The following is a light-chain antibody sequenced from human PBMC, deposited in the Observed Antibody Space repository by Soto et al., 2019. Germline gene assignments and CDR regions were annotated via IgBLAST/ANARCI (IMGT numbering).Light chain of an antibody. CDR3: NSYAGSNIYV. V-gene: IGLV2-8*01. CDR2: EVN. J-gene: IGLJ1*01. CDR1: SSDVGGYNF. Sequence: QSALTQPPSASGSPGQSVTISCSGTSSDVGGYNFVSWYQHHPGKAPKLIIYEVNKRPSGVPNRFSGSKSGNTASLTVSGLPAEDEADYYCNSYAGSNIYVFGTGTKLTVL.